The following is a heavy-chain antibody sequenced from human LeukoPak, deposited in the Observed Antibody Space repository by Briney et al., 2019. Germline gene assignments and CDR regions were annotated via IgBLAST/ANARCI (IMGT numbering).Heavy chain of an antibody. CDR3: ASMEHDYSNPWPFDY. Sequence: SVKVSCKASGYTFTSYGISWVRQAPGQGLEWMGGIIPIFGTANYAQKFQGRVTITADESTSTAYMELSSLRSEDTAVYYCASMEHDYSNPWPFDYWGQGTLVTVSS. CDR2: IIPIFGTA. D-gene: IGHD4-11*01. CDR1: GYTFTSYG. V-gene: IGHV1-69*13. J-gene: IGHJ4*02.